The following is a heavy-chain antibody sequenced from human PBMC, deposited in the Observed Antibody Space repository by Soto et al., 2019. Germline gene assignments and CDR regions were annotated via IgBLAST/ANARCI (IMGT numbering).Heavy chain of an antibody. D-gene: IGHD3-10*01. Sequence: GGSLRLSCAACGFTVSSNYMSWVRQAPGKGLEWVSVIYSGGSTYYADSVKGRFTISRDNSKNTLYLQMNSLRAEATAVYYCARDVAGRSHGFYYAMHFRAQGTTVTGFS. CDR2: IYSGGST. CDR3: ARDVAGRSHGFYYAMHF. V-gene: IGHV3-53*05. J-gene: IGHJ6*02. CDR1: GFTVSSNY.